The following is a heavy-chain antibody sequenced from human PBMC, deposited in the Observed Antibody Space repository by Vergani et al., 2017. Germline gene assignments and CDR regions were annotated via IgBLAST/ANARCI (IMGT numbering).Heavy chain of an antibody. J-gene: IGHJ4*02. V-gene: IGHV3-21*01. CDR3: ARDLYGDYGNDY. CDR2: ISGTSTYL. CDR1: GFTFNTYS. Sequence: EVQLLESGGGLVKPGGSLRLSCAASGFTFNTYSMNWVRQAPGKGLEWVSSISGTSTYLHYADSLKGRFTISRDNAKNSLYLQMNSLRAEDTAVYYCARDLYGDYGNDYWGQGTLVTVSS. D-gene: IGHD4-17*01.